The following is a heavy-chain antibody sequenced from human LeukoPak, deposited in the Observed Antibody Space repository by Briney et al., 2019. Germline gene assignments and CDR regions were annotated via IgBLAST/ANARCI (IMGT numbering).Heavy chain of an antibody. J-gene: IGHJ3*02. Sequence: ASVKVSCKASGYTFTSYYMHWVRQAPGQGLEWMGIINPSGGSTSYALKFQGRVTMTRDTSTSTVYMELSSLRSEDTAVYYCAGSYGCSGGSCYSTPEIGSAFDIWGQGTMVTVSS. V-gene: IGHV1-46*01. CDR1: GYTFTSYY. D-gene: IGHD2-15*01. CDR3: AGSYGCSGGSCYSTPEIGSAFDI. CDR2: INPSGGST.